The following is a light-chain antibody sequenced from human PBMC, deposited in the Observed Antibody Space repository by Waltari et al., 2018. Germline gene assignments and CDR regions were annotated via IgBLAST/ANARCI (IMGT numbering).Light chain of an antibody. CDR1: SLRSYY. Sequence: SSELTQDPAVSVALGQTARITCQGDSLRSYYASWYQKKPGQAPVLVIYGKNNRTSGIPDLFSGSSSGNTASLTITGAQAEDEADYYCNSRDSSGNHVVFGGGTKLTVL. CDR2: GKN. CDR3: NSRDSSGNHVV. J-gene: IGLJ2*01. V-gene: IGLV3-19*01.